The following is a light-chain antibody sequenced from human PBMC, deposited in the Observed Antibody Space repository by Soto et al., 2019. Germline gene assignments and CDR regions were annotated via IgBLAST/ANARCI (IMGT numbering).Light chain of an antibody. Sequence: QSALTQPASVSGSPGQSITISCTGTSSDVGGYNYVSWHQQHPGNVPKLMIYDVRYRPSGVSNRFSGSKSGNTASLTISGLQAEDEADYYCSSYTTSSTYVFGTGTKLTVL. V-gene: IGLV2-14*01. CDR3: SSYTTSSTYV. J-gene: IGLJ1*01. CDR2: DVR. CDR1: SSDVGGYNY.